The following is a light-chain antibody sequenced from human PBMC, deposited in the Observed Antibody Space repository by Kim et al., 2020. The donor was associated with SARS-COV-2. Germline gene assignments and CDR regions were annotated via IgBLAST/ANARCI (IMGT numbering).Light chain of an antibody. CDR2: SAS. J-gene: IGKJ4*01. Sequence: VSRGARVTHSCRVGHSVSSNLAWYQQKPGQAPRLLIYSASTRATGVPDRFSGTGAGTEFTLTINSLQSEDFAVYYCQEYDKWPALNFGGGTKLEI. CDR3: QEYDKWPALN. V-gene: IGKV3-15*01. CDR1: HSVSSN.